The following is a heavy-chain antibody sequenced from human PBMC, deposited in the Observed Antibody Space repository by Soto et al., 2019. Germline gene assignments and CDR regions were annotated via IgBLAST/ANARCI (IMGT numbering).Heavy chain of an antibody. V-gene: IGHV1-69*06. Sequence: SVKVSCKASGGTFSSYAISWVRQAPGQGLEWMGGIIPIFGTANYAQKFQGRVTITADKSTSTAYMELSSLRSEDTAVYYCARGLLRPNWFDPWSQGTLVTVSS. J-gene: IGHJ5*02. D-gene: IGHD2-15*01. CDR2: IIPIFGTA. CDR3: ARGLLRPNWFDP. CDR1: GGTFSSYA.